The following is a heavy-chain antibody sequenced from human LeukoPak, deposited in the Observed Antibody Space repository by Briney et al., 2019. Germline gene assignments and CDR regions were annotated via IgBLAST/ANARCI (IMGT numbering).Heavy chain of an antibody. CDR1: GFTFSNAW. D-gene: IGHD2-8*01. V-gene: IGHV3-15*01. J-gene: IGHJ4*02. CDR3: TTYAQAAAGTNTGLPEFDY. CDR2: IKSKTDGGTT. Sequence: PGGSLRLSCAVFGFTFSNAWMSWVRQAPGKGLEWVGRIKSKTDGGTTDYAAPVKGRFTISRDDSKNTLYLQTNSLKTEDTAVYYCTTYAQAAAGTNTGLPEFDYWGQGTLVTVSS.